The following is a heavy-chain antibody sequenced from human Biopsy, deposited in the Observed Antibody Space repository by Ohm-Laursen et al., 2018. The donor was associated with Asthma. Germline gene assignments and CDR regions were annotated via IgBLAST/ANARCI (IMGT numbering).Heavy chain of an antibody. CDR3: AKSADYYDSTDYLDF. V-gene: IGHV3-48*04. D-gene: IGHD3-22*01. J-gene: IGHJ4*01. CDR2: ISLSSNTI. CDR1: GFTLGSYS. Sequence: GSLRLSCAASGFTLGSYSMNWLRQAPGRGLEWVSYISLSSNTIYYADSVKGRFTVSRDNAKSSLYLQMQSLRPEDTAFYYCAKSADYYDSTDYLDFWGRGTLVTVSS.